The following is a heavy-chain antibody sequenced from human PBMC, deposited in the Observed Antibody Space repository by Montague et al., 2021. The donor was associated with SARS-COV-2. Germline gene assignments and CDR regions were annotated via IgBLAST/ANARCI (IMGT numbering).Heavy chain of an antibody. V-gene: IGHV4-61*01. Sequence: SETLSLTCSVSGASVSSGLYYWSWIRQTPGKGLEWIGHIFYSGSTKFNPSLKSRVTTSLDTSKNQFSLRLSSVTAADTAVYYCATDRYDGPFETWGHGTLVTVSS. J-gene: IGHJ5*01. CDR1: GASVSSGLYY. CDR2: IFYSGST. CDR3: ATDRYDGPFET. D-gene: IGHD3-16*01.